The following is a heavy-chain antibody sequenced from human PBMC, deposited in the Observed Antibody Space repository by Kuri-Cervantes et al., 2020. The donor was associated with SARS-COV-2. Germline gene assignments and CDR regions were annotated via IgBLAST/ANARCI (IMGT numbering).Heavy chain of an antibody. CDR2: ISSNGGST. CDR1: GFTFSSYA. Sequence: GESLKISCSASGFTFSSYAMHWVRQAPGKGLEYVSAISSNGGSTYYADSVKGRFTISRDNAKNSLYLQMNSLRAEDTAMYYCAKDIIATASMAIDYWGQGTLVTVSS. J-gene: IGHJ4*02. V-gene: IGHV3-64*04. CDR3: AKDIIATASMAIDY. D-gene: IGHD6-13*01.